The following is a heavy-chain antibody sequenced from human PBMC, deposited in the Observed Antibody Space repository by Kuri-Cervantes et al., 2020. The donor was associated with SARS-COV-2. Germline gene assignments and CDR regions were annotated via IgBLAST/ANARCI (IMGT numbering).Heavy chain of an antibody. V-gene: IGHV4-59*01. CDR1: GGSISSYY. CDR3: ARTIRDGYNGHYFDY. Sequence: ESLKISCTVSGGSISSYYWSWIRQPPGKGLEWIGYIYYSGSTDYNPSLKSRVTISVDTPKNQFSLKLSSVTAADTAVYYCARTIRDGYNGHYFDYWGQGTLVTVSS. D-gene: IGHD5-24*01. J-gene: IGHJ4*02. CDR2: IYYSGST.